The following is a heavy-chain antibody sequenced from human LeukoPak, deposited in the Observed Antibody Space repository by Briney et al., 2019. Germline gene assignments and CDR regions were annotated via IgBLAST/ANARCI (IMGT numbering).Heavy chain of an antibody. CDR2: INPNSGGT. CDR1: GYTFTGYY. J-gene: IGHJ4*02. V-gene: IGHV1-2*02. D-gene: IGHD3-10*01. Sequence: ASVKVSCKASGYTFTGYYMHWVRQAPGQGLEWMGWINPNSGGTNYAQKFQGRVTMTRDTSISTAYMELSRLRSDDTAVYYCARGPLPYYYGSGSYYPGNGDYWGRGTLVTVSS. CDR3: ARGPLPYYYGSGSYYPGNGDY.